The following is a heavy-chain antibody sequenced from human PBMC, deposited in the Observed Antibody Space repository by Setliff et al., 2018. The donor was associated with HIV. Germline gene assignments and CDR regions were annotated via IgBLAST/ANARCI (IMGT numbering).Heavy chain of an antibody. CDR3: ARGDSSSWLYFDY. Sequence: SETLSLTCTVSGGSISSYYWSWIRQPPGKGLEWIGYIYTSGSTNYNPSLKSRVTISVDTSKNQFSLKLSSVTAADTAVYYCARGDSSSWLYFDYWGQGTLVTVS. V-gene: IGHV4-4*08. CDR1: GGSISSYY. D-gene: IGHD6-6*01. CDR2: IYTSGST. J-gene: IGHJ4*02.